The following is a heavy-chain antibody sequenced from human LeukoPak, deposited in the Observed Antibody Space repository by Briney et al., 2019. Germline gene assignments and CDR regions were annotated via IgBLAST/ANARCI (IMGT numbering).Heavy chain of an antibody. CDR3: VRAELLWFGELLLDP. CDR2: INPIGGST. CDR1: GYTFTSYY. V-gene: IGHV1-46*03. D-gene: IGHD3-10*01. J-gene: IGHJ5*02. Sequence: ASVKVSCKASGYTFTSYYMHWVRQAPGQGLEWMGIINPIGGSTSYAQKFQGRVTMTRDTSTSTVYMELSSLRSEDRAVYSCVRAELLWFGELLLDPWGQGTLVTVSS.